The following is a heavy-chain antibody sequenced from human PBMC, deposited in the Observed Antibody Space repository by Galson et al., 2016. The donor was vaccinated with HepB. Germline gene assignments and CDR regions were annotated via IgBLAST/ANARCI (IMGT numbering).Heavy chain of an antibody. CDR3: AGAWVRYYFDN. Sequence: SVKVSCKASGGIFRRHAISWVRQAPGQGLEWMGGIIPIYGTTNYAQKFKGRVSITADESTRTAYMELSSLTSEDTAVYYRAGAWVRYYFDNWGQGTLVTVSS. CDR1: GGIFRRHA. D-gene: IGHD7-27*01. V-gene: IGHV1-69*13. CDR2: IIPIYGTT. J-gene: IGHJ4*02.